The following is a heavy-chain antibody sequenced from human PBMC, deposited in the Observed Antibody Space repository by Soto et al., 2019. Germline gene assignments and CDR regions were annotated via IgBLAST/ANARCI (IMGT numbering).Heavy chain of an antibody. CDR1: DGSISNIY. CDR3: ARAPMVLTRSYFDS. V-gene: IGHV4-59*07. Sequence: SDTLSITLTVSDGSISNIYWSWIRQPPGKGLEWIGYISSSGNTNYNPSLKSRVSISVDTSKNQFSLNLTSVTAADTAVYYCARAPMVLTRSYFDSWGQGTPVTVSS. J-gene: IGHJ4*02. CDR2: ISSSGNT. D-gene: IGHD3-22*01.